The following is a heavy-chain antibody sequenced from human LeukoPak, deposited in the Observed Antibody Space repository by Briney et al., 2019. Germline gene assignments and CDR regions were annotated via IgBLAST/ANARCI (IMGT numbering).Heavy chain of an antibody. CDR2: IYYSGST. CDR1: GGSISSYY. D-gene: IGHD6-19*01. CDR3: ARHERGGYSSGWLGYYYYYMDV. Sequence: SETLSLTCTVSGGSISSYYWSWIRQPPGKGLEWIGYIYYSGSTHYNPSLKSRVTISVDTSKNQFSLKLSSVTAADTAVYYCARHERGGYSSGWLGYYYYYMDVWGKGTTVTVSS. V-gene: IGHV4-59*08. J-gene: IGHJ6*03.